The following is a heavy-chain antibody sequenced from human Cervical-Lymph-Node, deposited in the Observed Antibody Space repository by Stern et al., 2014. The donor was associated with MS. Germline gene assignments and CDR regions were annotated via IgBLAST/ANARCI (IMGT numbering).Heavy chain of an antibody. CDR3: AVRYCSGGRCYSVPDV. CDR2: IHPSGAT. D-gene: IGHD2-15*01. V-gene: IGHV1-46*02. CDR1: EYTHNNYL. Sequence: VQLEESGTEVKKPGASVKVSCKASEYTHNNYLIHWVRQAPGQRPDWMGVIHPSGATNYAQKVQDRVTMTTDASASTFYMELSRLRSEDTAVYYCAVRYCSGGRCYSVPDVWGQGTTVIVSS. J-gene: IGHJ6*02.